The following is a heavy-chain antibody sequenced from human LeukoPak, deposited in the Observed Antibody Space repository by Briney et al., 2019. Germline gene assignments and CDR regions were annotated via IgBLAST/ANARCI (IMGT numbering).Heavy chain of an antibody. J-gene: IGHJ4*02. Sequence: AGGYLRHSCAASGFTFCGYGMYRGRPGPGKGLEWGAVISYDGSNKYYADSVRGRFTISRDNSKNTLYLQMNSLRAEETAGYYCAKDTFPIPVVTALNSNYFDYWGQGTLVTASS. D-gene: IGHD2-21*02. CDR1: GFTFCGYG. V-gene: IGHV3-30*18. CDR2: ISYDGSNK. CDR3: AKDTFPIPVVTALNSNYFDY.